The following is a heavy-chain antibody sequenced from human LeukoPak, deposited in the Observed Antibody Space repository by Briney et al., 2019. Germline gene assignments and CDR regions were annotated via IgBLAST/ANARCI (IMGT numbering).Heavy chain of an antibody. CDR2: IYYTGST. Sequence: PSETLSLTCTVSGYSISSGYYWGWIRQPPGKGLEWIGSIYYTGSTYYNPSLKSRVTISVDTSKNQFSLRLSSVTAADTAVYYCVTLTGTTWDYWGQGTLVTVSS. CDR1: GYSISSGYY. J-gene: IGHJ4*02. V-gene: IGHV4-38-2*02. CDR3: VTLTGTTWDY. D-gene: IGHD1-7*01.